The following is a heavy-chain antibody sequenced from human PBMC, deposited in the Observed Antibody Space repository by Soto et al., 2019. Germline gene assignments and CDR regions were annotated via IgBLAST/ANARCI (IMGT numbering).Heavy chain of an antibody. D-gene: IGHD6-19*01. V-gene: IGHV1-69*08. CDR3: ARDRSSGWYPDY. CDR1: GGTFSSYT. J-gene: IGHJ4*02. Sequence: QVQLVQSGAEVKKPGSSVKVSCKASGGTFSSYTISWVRQAPGHGLEWMGRIIPILGIANYAQKFQGRVTITADKSTSTAYMEQSSLRFEDTAVYYCARDRSSGWYPDYWGQGTLVTVSS. CDR2: IIPILGIA.